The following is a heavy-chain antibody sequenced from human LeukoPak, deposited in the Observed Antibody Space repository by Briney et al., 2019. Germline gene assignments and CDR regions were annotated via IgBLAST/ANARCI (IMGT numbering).Heavy chain of an antibody. CDR1: GFTFSSYG. Sequence: GGSLRLSCAASGFTFSSYGMSWVRQASGKGLEWVSAISGSGGSTYYADSVKGRFTISRDNSKNTLYLQMNSLRAEDTAVFYCAKYDFWSGYSPYYYYMDVWGKGTTVTVSS. J-gene: IGHJ6*03. V-gene: IGHV3-23*01. CDR3: AKYDFWSGYSPYYYYMDV. D-gene: IGHD3-3*01. CDR2: ISGSGGST.